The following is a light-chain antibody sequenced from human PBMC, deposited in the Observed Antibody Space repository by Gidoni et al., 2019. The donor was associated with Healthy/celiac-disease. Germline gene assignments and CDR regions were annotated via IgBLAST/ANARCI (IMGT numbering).Light chain of an antibody. CDR1: QSISSW. Sequence: DIQKTKSPSTLSASVGDRVTITCRASQSISSWLDWYQQKPGKAPKLLIYNASSLESGVPSRFSGSGSGTDFTLTISSLQPDDFATYYCQQYNSYPLTFGGGTKVEIK. V-gene: IGKV1-5*03. J-gene: IGKJ4*01. CDR3: QQYNSYPLT. CDR2: NAS.